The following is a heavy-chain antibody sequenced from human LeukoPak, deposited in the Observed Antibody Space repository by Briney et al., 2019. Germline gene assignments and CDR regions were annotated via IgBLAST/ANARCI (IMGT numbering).Heavy chain of an antibody. CDR2: IHYSGRA. J-gene: IGHJ4*02. V-gene: IGHV4-59*08. CDR1: GGSISRNY. CDR3: ASYLTIGGNSYGFDY. Sequence: SETLSLTCTVSGGSISRNYWSWIRRAPGKGLEWIGYIHYSGRANYNPSLKSRVTMSADTSKNQFSPKVNSVTATDTAVYYCASYLTIGGNSYGFDYWGQGALVTVSS. D-gene: IGHD5-18*01.